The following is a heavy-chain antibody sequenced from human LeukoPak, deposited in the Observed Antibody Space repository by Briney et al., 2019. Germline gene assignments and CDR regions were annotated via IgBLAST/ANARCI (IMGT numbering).Heavy chain of an antibody. CDR2: VCHSGNT. J-gene: IGHJ4*02. V-gene: IGHV4-38-2*01. CDR1: GYSMNSDSC. D-gene: IGHD3-3*01. Sequence: SETLSLTCAVSGYSMNSDSCWGWIRQPPGKGLEWIGSVCHSGNTYYNPSLKSRVTISVDTSKNQFSLKLSSVTAADTAVYYCARGGPFTIFGVVPYYFDYWGQGTLVTVSS. CDR3: ARGGPFTIFGVVPYYFDY.